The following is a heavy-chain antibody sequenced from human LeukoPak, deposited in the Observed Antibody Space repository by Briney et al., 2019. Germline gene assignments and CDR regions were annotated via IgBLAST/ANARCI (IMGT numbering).Heavy chain of an antibody. J-gene: IGHJ4*02. CDR3: AKDRYSSGWYYFDT. CDR2: ISWNSAVT. D-gene: IGHD6-19*01. Sequence: SLRLSCAASGFTFDDYAMHWVRQVPGKGLEWASGISWNSAVTGYADSVKGRFTISRDNAKNSLYLQTNSLRAEDMAFYYCAKDRYSSGWYYFDTWGQGTMVTVSS. V-gene: IGHV3-9*03. CDR1: GFTFDDYA.